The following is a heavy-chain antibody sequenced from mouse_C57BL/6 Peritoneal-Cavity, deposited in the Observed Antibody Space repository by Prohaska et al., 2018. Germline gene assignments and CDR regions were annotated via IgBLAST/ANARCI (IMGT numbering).Heavy chain of an antibody. J-gene: IGHJ1*03. Sequence: EVQLLETGGGLVQPGGSRGLSCEGSGFTFSGFWMSWVRQTPGKTMEWIGDINSDGSAINYAPSIKDRFTIFRDNDKSTLYLQMSNVRSEDTATYFCMRYSKYWYFDVWGTGTTVTVSS. CDR3: MRYSKYWYFDV. D-gene: IGHD2-5*01. V-gene: IGHV11-2*01. CDR1: GFTFSGFW. CDR2: INSDGSAI.